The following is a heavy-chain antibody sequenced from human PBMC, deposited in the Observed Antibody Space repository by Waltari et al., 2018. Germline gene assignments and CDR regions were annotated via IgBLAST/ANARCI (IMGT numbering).Heavy chain of an antibody. CDR1: GGSISSSSYY. D-gene: IGHD1-1*01. CDR3: ARRGFNYNEYFDY. V-gene: IGHV4-39*07. J-gene: IGHJ4*02. Sequence: QLQLQESGPGLVKPSETLSLTCTVSGGSISSSSYYWGWIRQPPGKGLEWIGSIYYSGSTYYNPSLKSRVTISVDTSKNQFSRKLSSVTAADTAVYYCARRGFNYNEYFDYWGQGTLVTVSS. CDR2: IYYSGST.